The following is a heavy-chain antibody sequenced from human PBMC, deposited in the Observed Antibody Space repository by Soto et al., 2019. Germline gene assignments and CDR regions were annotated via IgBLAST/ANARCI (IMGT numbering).Heavy chain of an antibody. CDR2: ISGSGGST. D-gene: IGHD2-2*01. J-gene: IGHJ6*03. CDR3: EGDLVPAAIYYYYYYMDV. Sequence: GGSLRLSCAASGFTFSSYAMSWVRQAPGKGLEWVSAISGSGGSTYYADSVKGRFTISRDNSKNTLYLQMNSLRAEDTAVYYCEGDLVPAAIYYYYYYMDVWGKRTTVTVSS. CDR1: GFTFSSYA. V-gene: IGHV3-23*01.